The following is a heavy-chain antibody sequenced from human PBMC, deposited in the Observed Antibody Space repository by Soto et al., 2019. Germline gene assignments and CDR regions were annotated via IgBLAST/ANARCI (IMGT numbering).Heavy chain of an antibody. J-gene: IGHJ4*02. Sequence: QVQLVESGGGVVQPGRSLRLSCAASGFTFSSYGMHWVRQAPGKGLEWVAVISYDGSNKYYADSVKGRFTISRDNSKNTLYLLMNSLRAEDTAVYYCAKVYHILTGYYMGYWGQGTLVTVSS. CDR3: AKVYHILTGYYMGY. CDR2: ISYDGSNK. V-gene: IGHV3-30*18. D-gene: IGHD3-9*01. CDR1: GFTFSSYG.